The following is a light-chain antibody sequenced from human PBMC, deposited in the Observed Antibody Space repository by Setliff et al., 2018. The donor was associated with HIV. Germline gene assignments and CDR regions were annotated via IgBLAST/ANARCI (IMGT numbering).Light chain of an antibody. CDR2: DVS. CDR1: SSDVGGYSF. J-gene: IGLJ2*01. Sequence: QSALTQPASVSGSPGQSITISCTGTSSDVGGYSFVSWYQQHPGKAPKLMIYDVSKRPSGISNRFSGSKSGNTASLTISGLQAEDEADYYCSSYTSSSVGVFGGGTK. CDR3: SSYTSSSVGV. V-gene: IGLV2-14*01.